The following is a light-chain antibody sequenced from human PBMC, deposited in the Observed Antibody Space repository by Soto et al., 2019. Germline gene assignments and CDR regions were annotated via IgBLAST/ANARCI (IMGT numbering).Light chain of an antibody. Sequence: QSVLTQPPSASGAPGQRVTISCSGSSSNIGSNTVKWYQQLPGTAPKLLIYKNNQRPSGVPDRFSGSKSGTSASLAISGLQSEDGADYYCAAWDDSLNGYVFGTGTKLTVL. CDR1: SSNIGSNT. CDR2: KNN. V-gene: IGLV1-44*01. J-gene: IGLJ1*01. CDR3: AAWDDSLNGYV.